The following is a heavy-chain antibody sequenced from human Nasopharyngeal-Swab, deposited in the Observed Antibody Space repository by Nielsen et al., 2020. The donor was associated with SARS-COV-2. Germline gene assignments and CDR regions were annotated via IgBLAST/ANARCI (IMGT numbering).Heavy chain of an antibody. CDR2: IHHSGNT. CDR1: GDSISTDNW. D-gene: IGHD1-26*01. Sequence: TLSLTCGVSGDSISTDNWWSWVRQPPGKALEWIGEIHHSGNTNYNPSLTSRVYMSVDKSKNQFSLEVTSVTAADTAFYYCARLFSNSGKYFRFDYWGQGALVTVSS. V-gene: IGHV4-4*02. CDR3: ARLFSNSGKYFRFDY. J-gene: IGHJ4*02.